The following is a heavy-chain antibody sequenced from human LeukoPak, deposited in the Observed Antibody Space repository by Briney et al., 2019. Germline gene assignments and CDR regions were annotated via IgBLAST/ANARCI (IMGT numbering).Heavy chain of an antibody. CDR1: GFTFSDYS. V-gene: IGHV3-21*01. Sequence: GGSLRLSCAASGFTFSDYSMNWVRQAPGKGLEWVSAIIKSGSHIYYADSVKGRFTISRDNANNSLYLRMTGLRDEDTAVYYCARGRGGDNSNWFDPWGPGTLVTVSS. J-gene: IGHJ5*02. CDR2: IIKSGSHI. CDR3: ARGRGGDNSNWFDP. D-gene: IGHD4-23*01.